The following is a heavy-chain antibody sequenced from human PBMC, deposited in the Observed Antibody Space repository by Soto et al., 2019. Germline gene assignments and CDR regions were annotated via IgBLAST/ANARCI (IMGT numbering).Heavy chain of an antibody. D-gene: IGHD3-3*01. V-gene: IGHV3-15*01. Sequence: GGSLRLSCAASGFTFSNAWMSWVRQAPGKGLEWVGRIKSKTDGGTTDYAAPVKGRFTISRDDSKNTLYLQMNRLKTEDTAVYYCTTGLYYDFWSGYYRFDYWGQGTLVTVSS. CDR1: GFTFSNAW. J-gene: IGHJ4*02. CDR2: IKSKTDGGTT. CDR3: TTGLYYDFWSGYYRFDY.